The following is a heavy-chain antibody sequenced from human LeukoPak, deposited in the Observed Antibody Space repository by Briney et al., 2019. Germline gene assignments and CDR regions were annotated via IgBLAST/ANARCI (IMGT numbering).Heavy chain of an antibody. J-gene: IGHJ3*02. V-gene: IGHV4-59*08. D-gene: IGHD2/OR15-2a*01. CDR2: ISDSGST. CDR3: ARKNSFDI. Sequence: SETLSLTCTVSGGSIDTYYWNWIRQPPGKGLEWIAYISDSGSTNYNPSLKSRVTISLDTSKNQFSLKLTSVTAADTAMYYCARKNSFDIWGRGTMVTVA. CDR1: GGSIDTYY.